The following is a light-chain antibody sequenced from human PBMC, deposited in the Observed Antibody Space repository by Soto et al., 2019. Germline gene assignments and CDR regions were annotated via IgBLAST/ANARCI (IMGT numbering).Light chain of an antibody. CDR1: QDITRY. CDR2: DAS. CDR3: QQYDDLPLT. V-gene: IGKV1-33*01. J-gene: IGKJ4*01. Sequence: DIQMTQSPSSLSASAGDRVTITCQASQDITRYLSWYQQKPGQAPKLLISDASNLESGVPSRFSGGGSGTDFTFTISSLQPEDIATYVCQQYDDLPLTFGGGTKVDIK.